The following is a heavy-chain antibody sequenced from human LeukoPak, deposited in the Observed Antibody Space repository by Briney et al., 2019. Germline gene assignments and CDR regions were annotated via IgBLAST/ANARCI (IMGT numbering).Heavy chain of an antibody. CDR3: AKGEGIVATILWWDYYYMDV. J-gene: IGHJ6*03. CDR1: GFTFSSYA. D-gene: IGHD5-12*01. V-gene: IGHV3-23*01. CDR2: ISGSGGST. Sequence: PGGSLRLSCAASGFTFSSYAMSWVRQAPGKGLEWVSAISGSGGSTYYADSVKGRFTISRDNSKNTLYLQMNSLRAEDTAVYYCAKGEGIVATILWWDYYYMDVWGKGTTVTISS.